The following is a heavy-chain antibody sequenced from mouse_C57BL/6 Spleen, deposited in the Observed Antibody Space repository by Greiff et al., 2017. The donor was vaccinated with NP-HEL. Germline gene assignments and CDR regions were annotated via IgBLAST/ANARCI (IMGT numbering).Heavy chain of an antibody. CDR3: ARRDYGSSYDWYFDV. J-gene: IGHJ1*03. CDR2: INPYNGGT. CDR1: GYTFTDYY. Sequence: EVQLHQSGPVLVKPGASVKMSCKASGYTFTDYYMNWVKQSHGKSLEWIGVINPYNGGTSYNQKFKGKATLTVDKSSSTAYMELNSLTSEDSAVYYCARRDYGSSYDWYFDVWGTGTTVTVSS. D-gene: IGHD1-1*01. V-gene: IGHV1-19*01.